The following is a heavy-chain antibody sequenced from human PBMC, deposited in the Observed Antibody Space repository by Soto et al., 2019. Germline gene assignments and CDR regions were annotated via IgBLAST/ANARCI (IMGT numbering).Heavy chain of an antibody. CDR3: ARRWNYYLDF. CDR2: ISYDGSD. D-gene: IGHD1-1*01. Sequence: QMQLVESGGGVVQPGRSLRLSCVASGFPFREFGMQWVRQAPGKGLEWVELISYDGSDYADSVKGRFTISRDDSRDTLFVHMDNLRPDDTGVDYCARRWNYYLDFWGQGTLVAVSS. CDR1: GFPFREFG. J-gene: IGHJ4*02. V-gene: IGHV3-33*05.